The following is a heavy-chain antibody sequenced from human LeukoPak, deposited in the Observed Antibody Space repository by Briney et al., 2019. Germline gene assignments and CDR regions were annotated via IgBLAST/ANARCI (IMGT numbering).Heavy chain of an antibody. CDR2: ISSSSSTI. CDR3: AKVKTWIQLWLLDY. J-gene: IGHJ4*02. CDR1: GFTFSSYS. V-gene: IGHV3-48*01. Sequence: GGSLRLSCAASGFTFSSYSMNWVRQAPGKGLEWVSYISSSSSTIYYADSVKGRFTISRDNAKNSLYLQMNSLRAEGTAVYYCAKVKTWIQLWLLDYWGQGTLVTVSS. D-gene: IGHD5-18*01.